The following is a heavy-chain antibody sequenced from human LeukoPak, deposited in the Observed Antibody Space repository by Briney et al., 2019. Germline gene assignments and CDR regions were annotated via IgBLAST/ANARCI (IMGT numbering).Heavy chain of an antibody. D-gene: IGHD3-3*01. Sequence: SETLSLTCAVCGGSFGGYYWCWIRQPPRKGLEGIGEINHSGSTNYNPSLKSRVTISVDTSKNQFSLKLSSVTAADTAVYYCARDYDFWSGYYDYWGQGTLVTVSS. V-gene: IGHV4-34*01. CDR2: INHSGST. CDR1: GGSFGGYY. CDR3: ARDYDFWSGYYDY. J-gene: IGHJ4*02.